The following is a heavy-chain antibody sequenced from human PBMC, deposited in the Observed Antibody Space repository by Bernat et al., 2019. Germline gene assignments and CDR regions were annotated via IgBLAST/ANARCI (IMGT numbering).Heavy chain of an antibody. V-gene: IGHV4-31*03. Sequence: QVQLQESGPGLVKPSQTLSLTCTVSGGSISSGCYYWSWIRQHPGQGLEWIGYIYYSGSTYYNPSLKSRVTISVDTSKNQFSLKLSSVTAADTAVYYCARGRYDDSSDSDAFDIWGQGTMVTVSS. CDR1: GGSISSGCYY. CDR2: IYYSGST. D-gene: IGHD3-22*01. J-gene: IGHJ3*02. CDR3: ARGRYDDSSDSDAFDI.